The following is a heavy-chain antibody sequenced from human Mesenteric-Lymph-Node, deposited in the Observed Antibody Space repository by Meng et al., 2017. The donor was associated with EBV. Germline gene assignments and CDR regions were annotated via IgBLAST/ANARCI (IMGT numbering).Heavy chain of an antibody. V-gene: IGHV3-53*01. CDR3: ARDQGSSSCFDY. D-gene: IGHD6-6*01. CDR2: IYSCGST. CDR1: GFTVSSNY. J-gene: IGHJ4*02. Sequence: GEVVGFGGGLFQPGGALRLSCAASGFTVSSNYMSWVRQAPGKGLEWVSVIYSCGSTYYADSVKGRFTISRDNAKNSLYLQMNSLRAEDTAVYYCARDQGSSSCFDYWGQGTLVTVSS.